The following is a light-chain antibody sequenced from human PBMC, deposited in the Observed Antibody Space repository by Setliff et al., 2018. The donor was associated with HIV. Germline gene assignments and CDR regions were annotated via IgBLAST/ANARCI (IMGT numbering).Light chain of an antibody. CDR1: SSDIGGYKS. CDR3: CSYTSSNSYV. CDR2: DVS. V-gene: IGLV2-14*03. Sequence: QSVLTQPASVSGSPGQSITISCTGTSSDIGGYKSVSWYQQHPGKAPKLMIYDVSNRPSGVSNRFSGSKSGNTASLTISGLQAEDEADYYCCSYTSSNSYVFGTGTKVTVL. J-gene: IGLJ1*01.